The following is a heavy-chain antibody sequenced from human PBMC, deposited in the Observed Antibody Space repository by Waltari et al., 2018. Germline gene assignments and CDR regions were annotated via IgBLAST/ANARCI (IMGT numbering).Heavy chain of an antibody. CDR2: IYAGGAT. V-gene: IGHV3-53*01. Sequence: EVQLVESGGGLIRPGGSLRLSCEVAGFTVSPSYISWERQSPEKGRQWLSIIYAGGATYYADSVQGRFTISRDNSNNVVHLQMDSLRPEDSAVYYCARGPHQLIHDNYYYYMDVWGKGTSVTVSS. CDR3: ARGPHQLIHDNYYYYMDV. J-gene: IGHJ6*03. CDR1: GFTVSPSY. D-gene: IGHD3-9*01.